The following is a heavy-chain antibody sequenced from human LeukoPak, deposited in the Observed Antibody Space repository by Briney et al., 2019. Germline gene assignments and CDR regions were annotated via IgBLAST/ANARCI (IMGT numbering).Heavy chain of an antibody. Sequence: GWISAYNGNTNYAQKLQGRVTMTTDTSTSTAYMELRSLRSDDTAVYYCARRVWGSGLDYWGQGTLATVSS. CDR3: ARRVWGSGLDY. J-gene: IGHJ4*02. CDR2: ISAYNGNT. D-gene: IGHD3-16*01. V-gene: IGHV1-18*01.